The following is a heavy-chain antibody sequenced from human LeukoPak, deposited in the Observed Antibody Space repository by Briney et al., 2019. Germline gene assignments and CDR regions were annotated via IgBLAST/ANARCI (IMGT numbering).Heavy chain of an antibody. V-gene: IGHV4-4*07. CDR1: GGSISDYY. Sequence: SETLSLTCTVSGGSISDYYWSWIRQSAGRGLEWIGRVSTGGNTNFNPSLRSRLTIPVDTSKNQFSLKLTSVTAADTAVYYCARNYYYYYGMDVWGQGTTVTVSS. CDR2: VSTGGNT. CDR3: ARNYYYYYGMDV. J-gene: IGHJ6*02.